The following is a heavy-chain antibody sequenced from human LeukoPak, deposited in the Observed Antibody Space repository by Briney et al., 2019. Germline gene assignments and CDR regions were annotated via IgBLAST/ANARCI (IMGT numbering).Heavy chain of an antibody. J-gene: IGHJ5*02. CDR2: IKQDGSEK. CDR1: GFTFSSYW. CDR3: AGDILSSGSNWFDP. D-gene: IGHD3-22*01. V-gene: IGHV3-7*01. Sequence: GGSLRLSCAASGFTFSSYWMSWVRQAPGKGLEWVANIKQDGSEKYYMDSVKGRFTISRDNSKNTLYLQMNSLRAEDTAVYYCAGDILSSGSNWFDPXXQGTLVTVSS.